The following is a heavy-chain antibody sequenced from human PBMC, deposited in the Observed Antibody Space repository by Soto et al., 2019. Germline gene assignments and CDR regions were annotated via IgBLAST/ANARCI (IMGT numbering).Heavy chain of an antibody. CDR3: ASSIEINRSYYFDY. Sequence: SVKVSCKASGGTFSSYAISWVRQAPGQGLEWMGGIIPIFGTANYAQKFQGRVTITADKSTSTAYMELSSLRSEEKAVYYCASSIEINRSYYFDYWGQGTLATVSS. J-gene: IGHJ4*02. D-gene: IGHD3-22*01. CDR1: GGTFSSYA. V-gene: IGHV1-69*06. CDR2: IIPIFGTA.